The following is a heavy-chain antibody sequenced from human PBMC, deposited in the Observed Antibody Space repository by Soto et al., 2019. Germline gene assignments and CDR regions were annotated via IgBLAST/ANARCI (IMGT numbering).Heavy chain of an antibody. CDR2: IYYSGST. D-gene: IGHD5-12*01. J-gene: IGHJ6*02. Sequence: SETLSLTCTVSGGSVSSGSYYWSWIRQPPGKGLEWIGYIYYSGSTNYNPSLKSRVTISVDTSKNQFSLKLSSVTAADTAVYYCARDQEGIVATISRYYYYGMDVWGQGTTVTV. V-gene: IGHV4-61*01. CDR1: GGSVSSGSYY. CDR3: ARDQEGIVATISRYYYYGMDV.